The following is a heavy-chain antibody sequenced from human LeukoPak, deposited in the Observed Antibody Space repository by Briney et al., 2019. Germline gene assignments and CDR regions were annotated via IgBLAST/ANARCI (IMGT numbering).Heavy chain of an antibody. Sequence: PEGSLRLSCAASGFTFSSYAMSWVRQAPGKGLEWVSAISGSGGSTYYADSVKGRFTISRDNSKNTLYLQMNSLRAEDTAVYYCAKASVVVVVAATPSYWGQGTLVTVSS. CDR3: AKASVVVVVAATPSY. V-gene: IGHV3-23*01. D-gene: IGHD2-15*01. CDR1: GFTFSSYA. CDR2: ISGSGGST. J-gene: IGHJ4*02.